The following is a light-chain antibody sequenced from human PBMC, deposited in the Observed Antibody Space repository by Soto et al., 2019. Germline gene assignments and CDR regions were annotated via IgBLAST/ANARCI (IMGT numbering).Light chain of an antibody. CDR3: CSSAGRYTWM. Sequence: QSALTQPASVSGSPGQSITISCTGTSSDVGGYNSVSWYQQHPGKAPKLIIYEVTHRPSGVSNRFSGSKSGNTASLTISGLQTDDEADYYCCSSAGRYTWMFGGGTKVTVL. CDR1: SSDVGGYNS. J-gene: IGLJ3*02. CDR2: EVT. V-gene: IGLV2-14*01.